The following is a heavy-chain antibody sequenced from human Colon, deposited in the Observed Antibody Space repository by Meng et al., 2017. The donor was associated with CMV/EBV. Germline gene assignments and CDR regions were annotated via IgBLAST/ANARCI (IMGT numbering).Heavy chain of an antibody. CDR2: IYYSGST. CDR1: GGSITISSYY. V-gene: IGHV4-39*01. J-gene: IGHJ6*02. CDR3: ANQMPWNYYYGMDL. Sequence: SETLSLTCTVSGGSITISSYYYVWIRQPPGKGLEWLGSIYYSGSTYYNSSLKSRVTISIDTSRNQFSLKLNSVSAADTAVYYCANQMPWNYYYGMDLWGQGTTVTVSS. D-gene: IGHD2-2*01.